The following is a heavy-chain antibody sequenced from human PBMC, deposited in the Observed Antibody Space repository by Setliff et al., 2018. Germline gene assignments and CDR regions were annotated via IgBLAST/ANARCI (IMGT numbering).Heavy chain of an antibody. Sequence: ASVKVSCKTSGNRFTYYNLHWVRQAPGQGLEWMGWINPDSGDTHSAQKFQGRVTMTRDTSINTAYMELGSLTSDDTAFYYCVRSPPNRGSGSGWYGDFWGQGTLVTVSS. J-gene: IGHJ4*02. V-gene: IGHV1-2*02. CDR3: VRSPPNRGSGSGWYGDF. CDR2: INPDSGDT. CDR1: GNRFTYYN. D-gene: IGHD6-19*01.